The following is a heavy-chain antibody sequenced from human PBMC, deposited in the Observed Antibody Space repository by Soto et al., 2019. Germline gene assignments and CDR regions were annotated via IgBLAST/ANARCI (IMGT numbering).Heavy chain of an antibody. V-gene: IGHV3-9*01. Sequence: EVQLVESGGGLVQPGRSLRLSCEVSGFNLGNYAMHWVRQAPGKGLEWVAEINWNSDKVGYAGAVKCRFTISRDNAKNSVYLRLNGLTTEETARYYCAKDKGGTPYYFVSWGQGILVTVSS. CDR3: AKDKGGTPYYFVS. J-gene: IGHJ4*02. D-gene: IGHD6-25*01. CDR1: GFNLGNYA. CDR2: INWNSDKV.